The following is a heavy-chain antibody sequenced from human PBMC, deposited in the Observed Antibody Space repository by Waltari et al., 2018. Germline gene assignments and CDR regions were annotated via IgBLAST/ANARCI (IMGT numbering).Heavy chain of an antibody. D-gene: IGHD2-15*01. CDR2: IYDSGST. CDR3: ARGDRVLLPLNNRGDGVMNC. CDR1: GGSISSGGYY. J-gene: IGHJ4*02. V-gene: IGHV4-31*03. Sequence: QVQLQESGPGLVKPSQTLSLTCTVSGGSISSGGYYWSWIRQHPGKGLEWIGYIYDSGSTYYKPPLKSRVTRSGDTSKNQFSLKLSSVTAAATAVYYCARGDRVLLPLNNRGDGVMNCWGQGTLVTVSS.